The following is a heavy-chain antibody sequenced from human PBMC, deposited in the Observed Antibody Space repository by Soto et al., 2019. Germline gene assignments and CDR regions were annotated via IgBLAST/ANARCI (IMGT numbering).Heavy chain of an antibody. CDR3: ASLIPLPFPFDP. CDR2: IIPIFGTA. CDR1: GGTFSSYA. V-gene: IGHV1-69*12. J-gene: IGHJ5*02. Sequence: QVELVKSGAEVKKPGSSVTVSCKASGGTFSSYAISWVRQAPGQGLEWMGGIIPIFGTANYAQKFQGRVTITADESTSTAYMELSSLRSEDTAVYYCASLIPLPFPFDPWGQGTLVTVSS. D-gene: IGHD2-21*01.